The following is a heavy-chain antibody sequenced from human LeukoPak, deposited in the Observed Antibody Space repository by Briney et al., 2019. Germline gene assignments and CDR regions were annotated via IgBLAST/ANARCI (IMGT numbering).Heavy chain of an antibody. CDR1: GGSFSGSY. V-gene: IGHV4-34*01. D-gene: IGHD3-3*01. CDR3: ARGRDFWSGYSFDY. J-gene: IGHJ4*02. CDR2: INHGGST. Sequence: SETLSLTCAVYGGSFSGSYWRWIRQSPGKGLEWIGEINHGGSTNNNPTLKSRVTISLDTSKSQFSLKLSSVTAADTAVYYCARGRDFWSGYSFDYWGQGTLVTVSS.